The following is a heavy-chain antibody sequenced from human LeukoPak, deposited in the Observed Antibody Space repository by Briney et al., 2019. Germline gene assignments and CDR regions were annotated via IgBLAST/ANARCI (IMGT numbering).Heavy chain of an antibody. Sequence: GASVKVSCKASGGTFSSYAISWVRQAPGQGFEWMGGIIPIFGTANYAQKFQGRVTITADESTSTAYMELSSLRSEDTAVYYCARTRPETTSNFDYWGQGTLVTVSS. J-gene: IGHJ4*02. CDR3: ARTRPETTSNFDY. CDR2: IIPIFGTA. D-gene: IGHD1-14*01. CDR1: GGTFSSYA. V-gene: IGHV1-69*13.